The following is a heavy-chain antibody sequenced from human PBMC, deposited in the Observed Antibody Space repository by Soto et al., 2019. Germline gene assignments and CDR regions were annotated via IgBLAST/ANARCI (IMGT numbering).Heavy chain of an antibody. J-gene: IGHJ4*02. V-gene: IGHV3-33*01. CDR3: ARDGYCSGGSCYSVPVFDY. CDR2: IWYDGSNK. Sequence: GGSLRLSCAASGFTFSSYGMHWVRQAPGKGLEWVAVIWYDGSNKYYADSVKGRFTISRDNSKNTLYLQMNSLRAEDTAVYYCARDGYCSGGSCYSVPVFDYWGQGS. D-gene: IGHD2-15*01. CDR1: GFTFSSYG.